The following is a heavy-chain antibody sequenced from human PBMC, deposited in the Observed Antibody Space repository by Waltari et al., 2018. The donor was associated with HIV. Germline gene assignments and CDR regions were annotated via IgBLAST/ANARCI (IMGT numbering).Heavy chain of an antibody. CDR2: IFPGDSDT. D-gene: IGHD6-19*01. V-gene: IGHV5-51*01. CDR1: DPNYW. J-gene: IGHJ5*01. CDR3: AALAGAEWDLVADS. Sequence: EVRLVQSGGEVKKRGESLRISCQSSDPNYWHGWVRQMPGKGLQWMGFIFPGDSDTRYSPSFQGQVTISADRSISTAYMQWRSLKASDTAMYYCAALAGAEWDLVADSWGQGTLLTVSS.